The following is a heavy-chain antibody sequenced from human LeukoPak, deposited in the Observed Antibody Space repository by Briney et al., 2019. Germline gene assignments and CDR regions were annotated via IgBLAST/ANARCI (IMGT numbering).Heavy chain of an antibody. CDR1: GFTFSTYW. D-gene: IGHD3-10*01. CDR3: ARHGGAFDI. J-gene: IGHJ3*02. V-gene: IGHV3-7*01. Sequence: GGSLRLSCAASGFTFSTYWMSWARQAPGKGPEWVAYIKQDGSEKDYVDSVKGRFTIFRDNAKNSLYLQMNSLRGEDTAVYYCARHGGAFDIWGQGTLVTVSS. CDR2: IKQDGSEK.